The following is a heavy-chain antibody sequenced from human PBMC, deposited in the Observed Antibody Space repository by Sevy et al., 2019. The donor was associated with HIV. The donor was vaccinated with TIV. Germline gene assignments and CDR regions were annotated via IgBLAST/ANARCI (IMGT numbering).Heavy chain of an antibody. Sequence: GGSLRLSCAASGFTFSNAWMSWVRQAPGKGLEWVGRIKSKTDGGTADYAAPVKGRFTISRDDSKNTLYLQMNSLKTEDTAVYYCTGIGDYYGSGSDYNHLDYRGQGTLVTVSS. CDR2: IKSKTDGGTA. D-gene: IGHD3-10*01. CDR3: TGIGDYYGSGSDYNHLDY. V-gene: IGHV3-15*01. J-gene: IGHJ4*02. CDR1: GFTFSNAW.